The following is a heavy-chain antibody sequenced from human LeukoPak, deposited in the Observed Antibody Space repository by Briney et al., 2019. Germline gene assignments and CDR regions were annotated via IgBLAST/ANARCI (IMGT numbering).Heavy chain of an antibody. V-gene: IGHV3-15*01. J-gene: IGHJ4*02. D-gene: IGHD3-3*01. CDR3: TTCLTIFGVVTDF. CDR2: IKSKTDGGTT. Sequence: KTGGSLRLSCAASGFTLSNAWMSWVRQAPGKGLEGVGRIKSKTDGGTTDYAAPVKGRFTISRDDSKNTLYLQMNSLKTEDTAVYYCTTCLTIFGVVTDFWGQGTLVTVSS. CDR1: GFTLSNAW.